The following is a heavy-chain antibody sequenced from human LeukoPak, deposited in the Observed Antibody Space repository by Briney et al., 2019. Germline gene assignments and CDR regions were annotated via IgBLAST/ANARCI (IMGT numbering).Heavy chain of an antibody. D-gene: IGHD6-13*01. V-gene: IGHV3-23*01. CDR3: AKEPAAGGGFDY. Sequence: PTGGSLRLSCAASGFTFSSYAMSWVRQAPGKGLEWVSGISGSDGSTYYADSVKGRFTISRDNSKNTLNLQMNSLRAEDTAVYYCAKEPAAGGGFDYWGQGTLVTVSS. CDR2: ISGSDGST. CDR1: GFTFSSYA. J-gene: IGHJ4*02.